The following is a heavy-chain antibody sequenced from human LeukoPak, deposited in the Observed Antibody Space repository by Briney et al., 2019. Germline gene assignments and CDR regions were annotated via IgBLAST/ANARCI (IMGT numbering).Heavy chain of an antibody. V-gene: IGHV4-34*01. D-gene: IGHD4-17*01. CDR1: GGSFSGYY. CDR3: ARSTYGDYVDFDY. Sequence: PSETLSLTCAVYGGSFSGYYWSWIRQPPGKGLEWIGEINHSGSTNYNPSLKSRVTISVDTSKNQFSLKLSSVTAADTAVYYCARSTYGDYVDFDYWGQGTLVTVSS. CDR2: INHSGST. J-gene: IGHJ4*02.